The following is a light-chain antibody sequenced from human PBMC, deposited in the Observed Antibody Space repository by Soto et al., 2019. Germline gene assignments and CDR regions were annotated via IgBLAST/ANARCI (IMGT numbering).Light chain of an antibody. CDR1: TGAVTSTYY. V-gene: IGLV7-43*01. CDR3: LLYYGGVRV. CDR2: STS. J-gene: IGLJ2*01. Sequence: QAVVTQEPSLTVSPGGTVTLTCASSTGAVTSTYYPNWFPQKPGQAPRALIYSTSNKHPWTPARFSGSLLGVKAALTLSGVQPEDEADYYCLLYYGGVRVFGGGTKLTFL.